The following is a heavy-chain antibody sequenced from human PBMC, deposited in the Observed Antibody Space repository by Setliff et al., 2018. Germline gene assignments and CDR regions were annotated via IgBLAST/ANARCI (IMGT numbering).Heavy chain of an antibody. CDR1: GYIFTDYY. J-gene: IGHJ6*03. CDR3: ARAGRNNYDSSGYYYDLYYYNYMDV. Sequence: GASVKVSCKASGYIFTDYYMHWVRRAPGQELGWMGRINPNSGGTNYAQKLQGRVTVTTDTSTSTAYMELRSLRSDDTAVYYCARAGRNNYDSSGYYYDLYYYNYMDVWGKGTTVTVSS. D-gene: IGHD3-22*01. V-gene: IGHV1-2*06. CDR2: INPNSGGT.